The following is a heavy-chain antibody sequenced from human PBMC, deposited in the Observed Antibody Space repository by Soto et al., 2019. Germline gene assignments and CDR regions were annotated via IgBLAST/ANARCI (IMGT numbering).Heavy chain of an antibody. CDR3: ARGTSQLTGDHDAFDI. V-gene: IGHV3-21*01. CDR2: ISSSSYI. J-gene: IGHJ3*02. CDR1: GFTFSSYS. Sequence: GGSLRLSCAASGFTFSSYSMNWVRQAPGKGLEWVSSISSSSYIYYADSVKGRFTISRDNAKNSLYLQMNSLRAEDTAVYYCARGTSQLTGDHDAFDIWGQGTMVTVSS. D-gene: IGHD7-27*01.